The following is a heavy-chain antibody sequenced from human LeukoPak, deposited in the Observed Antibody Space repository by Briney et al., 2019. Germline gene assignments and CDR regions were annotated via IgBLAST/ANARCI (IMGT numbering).Heavy chain of an antibody. Sequence: PGGSLRLSCAASGFTFYNYAMSWVRQAPGKGLEWVSAITGSGTDTFHADSVKGRFTISRDNSESTLYLQMNSLRAEDTAVYYCAKGSADSRPYYFDYWGQGTLVTVSS. J-gene: IGHJ4*02. CDR2: ITGSGTDT. CDR3: AKGSADSRPYYFDY. V-gene: IGHV3-23*01. CDR1: GFTFYNYA. D-gene: IGHD6-13*01.